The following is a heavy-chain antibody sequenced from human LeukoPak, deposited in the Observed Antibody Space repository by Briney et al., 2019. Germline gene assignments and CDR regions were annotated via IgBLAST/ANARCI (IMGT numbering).Heavy chain of an antibody. D-gene: IGHD3-22*01. CDR3: ARGNYYDSSGYYWRYYYYYYMDV. CDR2: FIPIFGTA. V-gene: IGHV1-69*06. J-gene: IGHJ6*03. CDR1: GGTFSSYA. Sequence: SVKVSCKASGGTFSSYAISWVRQAPGQGLEWMRGFIPIFGTANYAQKFQGRVTITADTSTSTAYMELSSLRSEDTAVYYCARGNYYDSSGYYWRYYYYYYMDVWGKGTTVTVSS.